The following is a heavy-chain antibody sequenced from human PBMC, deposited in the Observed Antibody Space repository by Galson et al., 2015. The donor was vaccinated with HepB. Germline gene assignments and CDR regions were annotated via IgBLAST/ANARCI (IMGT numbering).Heavy chain of an antibody. V-gene: IGHV4-39*01. D-gene: IGHD3-3*01. J-gene: IGHJ4*02. CDR1: GGSISSSSYY. Sequence: LSLTCTVSGGSISSSSYYWGWIRQPPGKGLEWIGSIYYSGSTYYNPSLKSRVTISVDTSKNQFSLKLSSVTAADTAVYYCARLAHDFWRGWVDYWGQGTLVTVSS. CDR2: IYYSGST. CDR3: ARLAHDFWRGWVDY.